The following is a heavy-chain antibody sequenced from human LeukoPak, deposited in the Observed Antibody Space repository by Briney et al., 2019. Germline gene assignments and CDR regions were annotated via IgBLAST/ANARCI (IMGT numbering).Heavy chain of an antibody. CDR1: GGAFSSYA. CDR3: ASGGIAVAGTSGYYYYMDV. J-gene: IGHJ6*03. V-gene: IGHV1-69*05. D-gene: IGHD6-19*01. Sequence: GASVKVSCKASGGAFSSYAISWVRQAPGQGLEWMGGIIPIFGTANYAQKFQGRVTITTDESTSTAYMELSSLRSEDTAVYYCASGGIAVAGTSGYYYYMDVSGKGTTVTVSS. CDR2: IIPIFGTA.